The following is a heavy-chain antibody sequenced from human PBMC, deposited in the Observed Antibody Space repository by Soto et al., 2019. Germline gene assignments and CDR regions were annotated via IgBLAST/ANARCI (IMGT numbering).Heavy chain of an antibody. CDR2: INPATGAA. CDR3: ARGGGVGVAGSAAFDM. V-gene: IGHV1-2*02. J-gene: IGHJ3*02. D-gene: IGHD3-3*01. CDR1: GYPVTAYY. Sequence: QLHLVQSGAVVKKPGASVTVSCSASGYPVTAYYMHWVRQAPGRGLEWMGGINPATGAAKYTQTFRGRVTMARDASTSTVFMALSGLTSGDTAVFYCARGGGVGVAGSAAFDMWGQGTLVTVSS.